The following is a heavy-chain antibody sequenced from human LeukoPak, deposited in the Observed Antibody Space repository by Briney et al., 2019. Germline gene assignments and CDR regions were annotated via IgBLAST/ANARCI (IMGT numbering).Heavy chain of an antibody. CDR1: GFTFSSYW. Sequence: GGSLRLSCAASGFTFSSYWMSWVRQAPGKGLEWVANIKQDGSEKYYVDSVKGRFTISRDNAKNSLYLQMNSLRAEDTAVYYCARESRYCSGGSCYWVFHYYYGMDVWGQGTTVTVSS. CDR2: IKQDGSEK. CDR3: ARESRYCSGGSCYWVFHYYYGMDV. V-gene: IGHV3-7*01. J-gene: IGHJ6*02. D-gene: IGHD2-15*01.